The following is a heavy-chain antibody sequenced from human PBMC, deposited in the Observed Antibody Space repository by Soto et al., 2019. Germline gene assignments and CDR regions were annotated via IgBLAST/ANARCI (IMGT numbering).Heavy chain of an antibody. J-gene: IGHJ5*02. D-gene: IGHD3-3*01. CDR2: IYYSGST. Sequence: QVQLQESGPGLVKPSQTLSLTCTVSGGSISSGGYYWSWIRQHPGKGLEWIGYIYYSGSTYYNPNLTCRVAILVDTSKNQCSLKLSSVTAADTAVYYCARVGSGVAIPTDRTFPWFDPWGQGTLVTVSS. V-gene: IGHV4-31*03. CDR1: GGSISSGGYY. CDR3: ARVGSGVAIPTDRTFPWFDP.